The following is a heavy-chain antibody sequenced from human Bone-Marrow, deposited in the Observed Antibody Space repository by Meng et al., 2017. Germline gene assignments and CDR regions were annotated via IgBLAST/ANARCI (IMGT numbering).Heavy chain of an antibody. Sequence: SVKVSCKASGYTFTGYYMHWVRHAPGQGLEWMGGIIPIFGTANYAQKFQGRVTITTDESTSTAYMELSSLRSEDTAVYYCARGPDPTKSSWYGFGFDYWGQGTLVTVSS. CDR1: GYTFTGYY. J-gene: IGHJ4*02. CDR2: IIPIFGTA. V-gene: IGHV1-69*05. D-gene: IGHD6-13*01. CDR3: ARGPDPTKSSWYGFGFDY.